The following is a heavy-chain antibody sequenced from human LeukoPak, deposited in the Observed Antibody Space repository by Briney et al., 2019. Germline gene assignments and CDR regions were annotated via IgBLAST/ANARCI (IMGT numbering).Heavy chain of an antibody. CDR1: GFTFSSYS. D-gene: IGHD3-10*01. CDR2: ISSSSSYI. Sequence: PGGSLRLSCAASGFTFSSYSMNWVRQAPGKGLEWGSSISSSSSYIYYADSVKGRFTISRDNAKNSLYLQMNSLRAEDTAVYYCARVAYGSGSYQDYWGQGTLVTVSS. CDR3: ARVAYGSGSYQDY. J-gene: IGHJ4*02. V-gene: IGHV3-21*01.